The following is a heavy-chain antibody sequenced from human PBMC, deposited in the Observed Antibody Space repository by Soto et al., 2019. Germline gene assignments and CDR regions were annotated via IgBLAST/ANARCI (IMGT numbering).Heavy chain of an antibody. Sequence: GGSLRLSCAASGFVFTDYWMSWVRQAPGKGLEWVANIKQDGSEKYYVDSVKGRFTISRDNAKNSLYLQMNSLRAEDTAVYYCARTNGFLEWAFYYYYYMDVWGKGTTVTVSS. J-gene: IGHJ6*03. D-gene: IGHD3-3*01. V-gene: IGHV3-7*01. CDR2: IKQDGSEK. CDR3: ARTNGFLEWAFYYYYYMDV. CDR1: GFVFTDYW.